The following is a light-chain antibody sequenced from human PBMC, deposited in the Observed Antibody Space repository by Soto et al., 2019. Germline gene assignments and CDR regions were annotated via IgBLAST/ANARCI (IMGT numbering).Light chain of an antibody. Sequence: IKMNQSPSTVSASVGDTVTVTCRASQSIGRWLAWYQQKPGKAPKLLIFDASTLENGVPARFSGSGSGTEFTLTISSLQPDDFATYYCLQFNTFPWTFGQGTKVDNK. CDR1: QSIGRW. CDR3: LQFNTFPWT. CDR2: DAS. J-gene: IGKJ1*01. V-gene: IGKV1-5*01.